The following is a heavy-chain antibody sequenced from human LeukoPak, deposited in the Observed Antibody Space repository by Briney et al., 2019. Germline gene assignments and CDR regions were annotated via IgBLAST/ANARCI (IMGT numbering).Heavy chain of an antibody. CDR1: GGSFSGYY. V-gene: IGHV4-34*01. CDR2: INHSGST. CDR3: ARVGATSYGDYDY. Sequence: SETLSLTCAVYGGSFSGYYWSWIRQPPGKGLEWIGEINHSGSTNYNPSLKSRVTISVDTSKNQFSLKLSSVTAADTAVYYCARVGATSYGDYDYWGQGTLVTVSS. J-gene: IGHJ4*02. D-gene: IGHD4-17*01.